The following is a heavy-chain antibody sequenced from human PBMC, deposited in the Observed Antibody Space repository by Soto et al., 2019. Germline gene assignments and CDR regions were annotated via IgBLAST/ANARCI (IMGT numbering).Heavy chain of an antibody. V-gene: IGHV4-4*07. CDR3: ARDRWGYSGYDSYYYGMDV. Sequence: SETLSLTCTVSGGSISSYYWSWIRQPAGKGLEWIGRIYTSGSTNYNPSLKSRVTMSVDTSKNQFSLKLSSVTAADTAVYYCARDRWGYSGYDSYYYGMDVWGQGTTVTVSS. J-gene: IGHJ6*02. D-gene: IGHD5-12*01. CDR1: GGSISSYY. CDR2: IYTSGST.